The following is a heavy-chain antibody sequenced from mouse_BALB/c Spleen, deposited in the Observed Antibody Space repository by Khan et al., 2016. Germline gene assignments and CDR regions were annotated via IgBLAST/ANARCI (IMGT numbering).Heavy chain of an antibody. J-gene: IGHJ4*01. CDR1: GFTFSSYA. CDR2: ISSGGSYT. CDR3: ARQELGRRPYYAMDY. V-gene: IGHV5-9-3*01. Sequence: EVELVESGGGLVKPGGSLKLSCAASGFTFSSYAMSWVRQTPEKRLEWVATISSGGSYTYYPDSVKGRFTISRDNAKNTLYLQMSSLRSEDTAMYYCARQELGRRPYYAMDYWGQGTSVTVSS. D-gene: IGHD4-1*01.